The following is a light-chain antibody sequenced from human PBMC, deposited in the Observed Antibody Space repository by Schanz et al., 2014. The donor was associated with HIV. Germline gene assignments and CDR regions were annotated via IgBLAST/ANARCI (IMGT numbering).Light chain of an antibody. J-gene: IGKJ4*01. CDR1: QNISTY. V-gene: IGKV1-39*01. CDR3: QQSYSAPFT. CDR2: AAL. Sequence: DVHMTQSPSSLSASVGDNVTITCRASQNISTYLNWYQQRPGKAPKLLIYAALNLQSGVPSRFSGSGSGTDFTLIISSLQPEDSATYYCQQSYSAPFTFGGGTRVDI.